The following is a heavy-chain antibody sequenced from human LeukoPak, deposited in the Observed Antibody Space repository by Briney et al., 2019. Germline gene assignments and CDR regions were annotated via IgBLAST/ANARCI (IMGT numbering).Heavy chain of an antibody. CDR2: ISPPGGTT. CDR3: ARIGVTKLTDAFDF. D-gene: IGHD3-3*01. CDR1: GFTFTNYG. Sequence: GGSLRLSCVDSGFTFTNYGMSWVRQTPGKGLEYVSSISPPGGTTYYADSVKGRFFVSRDNSKNTVYLQMSSLRVDDTAVYYCARIGVTKLTDAFDFWGQGTMVTVSS. V-gene: IGHV3-23*01. J-gene: IGHJ3*01.